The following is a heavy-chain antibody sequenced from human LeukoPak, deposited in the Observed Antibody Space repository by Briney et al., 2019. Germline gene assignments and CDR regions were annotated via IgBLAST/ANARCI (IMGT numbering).Heavy chain of an antibody. CDR2: IYYSGST. Sequence: SETLSLTCTVSGGSISSYYWSWVRQPPGKGLEWIGYIYYSGSTNYNPSLKSRVTISVDTYKNQFSLKLSSVTAADTAVYYCARVGTYYYGSGPSGWFDPWGQGTLVTVSS. D-gene: IGHD3-10*01. CDR3: ARVGTYYYGSGPSGWFDP. J-gene: IGHJ5*02. CDR1: GGSISSYY. V-gene: IGHV4-59*01.